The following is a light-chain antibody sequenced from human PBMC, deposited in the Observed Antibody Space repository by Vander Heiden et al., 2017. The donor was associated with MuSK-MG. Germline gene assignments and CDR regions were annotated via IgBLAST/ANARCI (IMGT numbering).Light chain of an antibody. CDR3: RQYKTYPLT. CDR2: KTS. J-gene: IGKJ4*01. V-gene: IGKV1-5*03. CDR1: QSISSW. Sequence: DIQMTQSPSTLSASVGDRVIITCRASQSISSWLAWYQQKPGKAPKVLIYKTSSLESGVPSRFSGSGSGTEFTLTIGSLQPDDFATYYCRQYKTYPLTFGGGTKVEIK.